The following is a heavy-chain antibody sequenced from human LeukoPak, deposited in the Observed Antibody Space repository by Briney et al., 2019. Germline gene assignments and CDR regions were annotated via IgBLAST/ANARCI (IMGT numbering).Heavy chain of an antibody. CDR3: AKDLGSNGYYNS. CDR1: GFTFSSYA. CDR2: ISGSGSST. Sequence: GGSLRLSCAASGFTFSSYAMSWVRQAPGKGLEWVSAISGSGSSTFYADSVKGRFTISRDNSKNTLYLQMSSLRAEDTAVYYCAKDLGSNGYYNSWGQGTLVTVSS. D-gene: IGHD3-9*01. V-gene: IGHV3-23*01. J-gene: IGHJ4*02.